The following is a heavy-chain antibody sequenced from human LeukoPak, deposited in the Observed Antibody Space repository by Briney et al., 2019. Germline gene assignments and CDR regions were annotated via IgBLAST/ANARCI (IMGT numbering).Heavy chain of an antibody. V-gene: IGHV3-7*01. CDR2: IKQDGSEK. Sequence: GGSLRLSCAASGFTFSSYWMSWVRQAPGKGLEWVANIKQDGSEKYYVDSVKGQFTISRDNAKNSLYLQMNSLRAEDTAVYYCARDFRLRYFDWLPYFDYWGQGTLVTVSS. CDR3: ARDFRLRYFDWLPYFDY. D-gene: IGHD3-9*01. J-gene: IGHJ4*02. CDR1: GFTFSSYW.